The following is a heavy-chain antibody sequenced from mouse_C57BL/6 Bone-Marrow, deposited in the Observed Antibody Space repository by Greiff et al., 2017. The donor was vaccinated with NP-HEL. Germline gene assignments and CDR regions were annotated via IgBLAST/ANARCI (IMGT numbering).Heavy chain of an antibody. CDR3: ARDRLYYDFDY. CDR1: GYTFTSYW. D-gene: IGHD2-4*01. J-gene: IGHJ2*01. CDR2: IHPNSGST. Sequence: VQLQQPGAELVKPGASVKLSCKASGYTFTSYWMHWVKQRPGQGLEWIGMIHPNSGSTNYNEKFKSKATLTVDKSSSTAYMQLSSLTSEDSAVYYCARDRLYYDFDYWGQGTTLTVSS. V-gene: IGHV1-64*01.